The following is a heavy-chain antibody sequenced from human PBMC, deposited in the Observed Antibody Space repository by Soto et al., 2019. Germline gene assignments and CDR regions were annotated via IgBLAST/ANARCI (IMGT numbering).Heavy chain of an antibody. D-gene: IGHD3-3*01. V-gene: IGHV3-74*01. J-gene: IGHJ6*02. CDR2: IKNDGTT. Sequence: GWSLRLSCAASVFTVSNYWMNWVRQAPGKGLVWVSHIKNDGTTSYADSVEGRFTVSRDDAKNSFYLQMNSPRADDTAVYYCAKDRGEEGLKFLEWFGGMDVWGHGTTVTVSS. CDR1: VFTVSNYW. CDR3: AKDRGEEGLKFLEWFGGMDV.